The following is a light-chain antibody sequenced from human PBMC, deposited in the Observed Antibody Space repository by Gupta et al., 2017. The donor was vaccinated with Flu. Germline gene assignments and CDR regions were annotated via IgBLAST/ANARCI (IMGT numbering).Light chain of an antibody. Sequence: GERATRSCRASQSVSSNLVWYQQKPGQAPRLLMSGASNRATGIPARFSGSGSGTDFTLTISSLEPEDFAVYYCQQRSKWPITFGQGTRLEIK. CDR3: QQRSKWPIT. V-gene: IGKV3-11*01. CDR2: GAS. J-gene: IGKJ5*01. CDR1: QSVSSN.